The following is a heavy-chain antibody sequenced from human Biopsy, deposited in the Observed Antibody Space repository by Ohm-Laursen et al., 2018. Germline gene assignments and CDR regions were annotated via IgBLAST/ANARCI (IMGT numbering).Heavy chain of an antibody. Sequence: SLRLSCVASGFTFSNYDMHWVRQAPGKGLEWVAVIWYDGTNTYYSDSVKGRSTISRDNSKNTLYLQMNSLRDEDTAVYYCARKAYQWLYGMDVWGPGTTVTVSS. D-gene: IGHD5-24*01. CDR3: ARKAYQWLYGMDV. CDR2: IWYDGTNT. V-gene: IGHV3-33*08. J-gene: IGHJ6*02. CDR1: GFTFSNYD.